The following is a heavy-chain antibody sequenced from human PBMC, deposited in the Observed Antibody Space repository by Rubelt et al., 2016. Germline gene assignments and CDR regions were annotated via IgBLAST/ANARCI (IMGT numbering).Heavy chain of an antibody. J-gene: IGHJ4*02. CDR2: IYYNGNT. CDR3: AGASSGSPRFGFDY. V-gene: IGHV4-59*11. Sequence: QVQLQESGPGLVKPSETLSLTCTVSGGFINSHYWSWIRQPPGKGLEWIGYIYYNGNTKYNPSLKSRVTISTDTSKTQFSLKLSSVTAADTAVYYCAGASSGSPRFGFDYWGQGTLVTVSS. CDR1: GGFINSHY. D-gene: IGHD6-25*01.